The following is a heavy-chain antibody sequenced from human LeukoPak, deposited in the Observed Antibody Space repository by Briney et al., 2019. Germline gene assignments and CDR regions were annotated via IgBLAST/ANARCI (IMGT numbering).Heavy chain of an antibody. CDR2: ISGSGSDM. J-gene: IGHJ4*01. V-gene: IGHV3-11*01. CDR3: STDRRLQIY. CDR1: GFGFSDSY. Sequence: GGPLRLSCVVSGFGFSDSYMTWIRQTPGKGLEWLAYISGSGSDMYYADSVKGRFTISRDNAKNSLYLQMNSLRPDDTALYYSSTDRRLQIYWGHGTLVTVSS. D-gene: IGHD5-18*01.